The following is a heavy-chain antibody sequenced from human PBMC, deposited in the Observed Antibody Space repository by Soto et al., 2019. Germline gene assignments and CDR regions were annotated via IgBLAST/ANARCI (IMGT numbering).Heavy chain of an antibody. Sequence: SESLSLTCTVSVGSISSYYWSWIRQPPGEGLEWIGYIYYSGSTNYNPSLKSRVTISVDTSKNQFSLKLSSVTAADTAVYYCAEMVLGAWFDPWGQGTLVTVSS. J-gene: IGHJ5*02. CDR3: AEMVLGAWFDP. D-gene: IGHD3-3*02. V-gene: IGHV4-59*01. CDR2: IYYSGST. CDR1: VGSISSYY.